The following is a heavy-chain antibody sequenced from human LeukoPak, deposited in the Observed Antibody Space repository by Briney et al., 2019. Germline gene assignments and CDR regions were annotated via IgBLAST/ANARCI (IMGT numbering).Heavy chain of an antibody. D-gene: IGHD4-11*01. CDR3: ARNSSLTTLKGGWFDP. Sequence: SETLPLTCAVSGYSINSGYSWTWLRQRPGKGLEWIGNIYHSGYAYHNPSLKSRVTISLDASKNQFSLRLSSVTAADTAVYYCARNSSLTTLKGGWFDPWGQGTLVTVSS. V-gene: IGHV4-38-2*01. J-gene: IGHJ5*02. CDR1: GYSINSGYS. CDR2: IYHSGYA.